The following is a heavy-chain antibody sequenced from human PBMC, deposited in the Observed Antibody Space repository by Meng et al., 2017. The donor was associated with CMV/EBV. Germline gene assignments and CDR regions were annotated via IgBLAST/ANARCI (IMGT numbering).Heavy chain of an antibody. CDR1: GFTFSSYE. J-gene: IGHJ6*02. Sequence: GESLMISCASSGFTFSSYEMNLVRQAPGKGLELVSYISSSSSTIYYADSVKGRFTISRDNAKNSLYLQMNSVRAEDTAVYYCARDLLADRRGYYYGMDVWGQGTTVTVSS. CDR3: ARDLLADRRGYYYGMDV. V-gene: IGHV3-48*03. CDR2: ISSSSSTI. D-gene: IGHD6-6*01.